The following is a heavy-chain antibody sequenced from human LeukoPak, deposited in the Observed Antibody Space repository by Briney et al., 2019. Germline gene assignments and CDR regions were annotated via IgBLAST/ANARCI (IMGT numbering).Heavy chain of an antibody. CDR1: GGSISSGDYF. V-gene: IGHV4-31*03. CDR2: IYYSGST. CDR3: ARYGSGSYSDDHFQH. Sequence: SETLSLTCTVSGGSISSGDYFWNWIRQHPGKGLEWIGYIYYSGSTYYKPSLKSRITISVDTSKNQFSLKLSSVTAADTAVYYCARYGSGSYSDDHFQHWGQGTLVTVSS. J-gene: IGHJ1*01. D-gene: IGHD3-10*01.